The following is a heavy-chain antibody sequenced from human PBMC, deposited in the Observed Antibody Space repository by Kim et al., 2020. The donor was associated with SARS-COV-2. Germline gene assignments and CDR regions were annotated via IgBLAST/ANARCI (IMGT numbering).Heavy chain of an antibody. J-gene: IGHJ4*02. CDR1: GYTFSSYG. D-gene: IGHD6-6*01. Sequence: ASVKVSCKASGYTFSSYGFSWVRQAPGQGLEWMGWISAHNGNTNYAQKLQGRVTMTTDTSTSTAYMELRNLRSDDTAVYYCARDYSSSSWDSPPDYWGQGTLVTVSS. V-gene: IGHV1-18*01. CDR3: ARDYSSSSWDSPPDY. CDR2: ISAHNGNT.